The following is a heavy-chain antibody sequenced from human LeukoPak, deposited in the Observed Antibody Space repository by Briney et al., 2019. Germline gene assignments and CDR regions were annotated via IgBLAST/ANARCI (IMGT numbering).Heavy chain of an antibody. Sequence: GSVKVSCKASGYTFTSYDINWVRQATGQGLEWMGWMNPNSGNAGYAQKFQGRVTITTDESTSTAYMELSSLRSEDTAVYYCARAPYYYGSGSFYFDYWGQGTLVTVSS. J-gene: IGHJ4*02. D-gene: IGHD3-10*01. CDR1: GYTFTSYD. CDR3: ARAPYYYGSGSFYFDY. CDR2: MNPNSGNA. V-gene: IGHV1-8*01.